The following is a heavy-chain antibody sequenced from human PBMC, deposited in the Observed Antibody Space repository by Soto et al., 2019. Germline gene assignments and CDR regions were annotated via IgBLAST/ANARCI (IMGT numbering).Heavy chain of an antibody. CDR1: GYTFTGYY. J-gene: IGHJ5*01. D-gene: IGHD7-27*01. CDR3: ARAPSGLATWGFNS. V-gene: IGHV1-2*02. CDR2: IIPNSGNT. Sequence: QVQLVQSGAEVKKSGASVKVSCKASGYTFTGYYMHWVRQAPGQGLEWMGWIIPNSGNTNYAQKFEGRVTMTRDTSVSTAYIELSTLTSDDTAVYYCARAPSGLATWGFNSWGQGTLVTVSS.